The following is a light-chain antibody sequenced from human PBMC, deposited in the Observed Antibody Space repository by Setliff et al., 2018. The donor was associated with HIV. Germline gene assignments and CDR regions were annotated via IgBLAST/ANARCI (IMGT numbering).Light chain of an antibody. CDR1: SSNIGNNS. V-gene: IGLV1-51*01. J-gene: IGLJ2*01. CDR3: GTWDSSLSLVV. Sequence: QSVLTQPPSVPAAPGQKVTISCSGSSSNIGNNSVSWYQQLPGTAPKLLIYDNTKRPSGIPDRFSGSKSGTSATLGITGLQTGDEADYYCGTWDSSLSLVVFGGGTKVTVL. CDR2: DNT.